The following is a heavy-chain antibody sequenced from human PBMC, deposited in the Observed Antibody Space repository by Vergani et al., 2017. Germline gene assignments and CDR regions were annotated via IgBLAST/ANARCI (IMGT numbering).Heavy chain of an antibody. Sequence: QVQLVQSGAEVKKPGSSVKVSCKASGGTFSSYTISWVRQAPGQGLEWMGWISAYNGNTNYAQKLQGRVTMTTDTSTSTAYMELRSLRSDDTAVYYCARDTGYSYGPYYYYYMDVWGKGTTVTVSS. V-gene: IGHV1-18*01. J-gene: IGHJ6*03. CDR1: GGTFSSYT. D-gene: IGHD5-18*01. CDR3: ARDTGYSYGPYYYYYMDV. CDR2: ISAYNGNT.